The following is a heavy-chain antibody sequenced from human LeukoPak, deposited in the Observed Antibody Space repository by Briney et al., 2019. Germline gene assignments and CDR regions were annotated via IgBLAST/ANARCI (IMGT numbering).Heavy chain of an antibody. CDR3: AKESGALGAPLYDY. J-gene: IGHJ4*02. CDR2: ISDNGGGT. V-gene: IGHV3-23*01. CDR1: GFIFRNYA. Sequence: GGSLRLSCGASGFIFRNYAMSWVRQAPGEGLEWVSGISDNGGGTYYADSVKGRFTISRDNSKNMLYLQMNSLRAEDTAVYYCAKESGALGAPLYDYWGQGILVTGSS. D-gene: IGHD4/OR15-4a*01.